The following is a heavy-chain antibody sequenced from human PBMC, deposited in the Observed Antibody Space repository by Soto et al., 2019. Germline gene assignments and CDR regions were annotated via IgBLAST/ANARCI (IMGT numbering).Heavy chain of an antibody. CDR2: ISAYNGNT. CDR1: GYTFTSYG. J-gene: IGHJ5*02. V-gene: IGHV1-18*01. D-gene: IGHD3-10*01. Sequence: ASVKVSCKASGYTFTSYGISWVRQAPGQGLEWMGWISAYNGNTNYAQKLQGRVTMTTDTSTSTAYMELRSLRSDDTAVYYCARHALYYYGSSLFDPWGQGTLVTVSS. CDR3: ARHALYYYGSSLFDP.